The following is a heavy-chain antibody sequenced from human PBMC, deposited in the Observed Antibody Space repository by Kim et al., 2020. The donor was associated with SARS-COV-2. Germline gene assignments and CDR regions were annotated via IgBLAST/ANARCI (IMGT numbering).Heavy chain of an antibody. J-gene: IGHJ4*02. D-gene: IGHD3-22*01. CDR3: ARGTSSGRFDY. V-gene: IGHV1-3*01. Sequence: TKYSQKFQGRVTITRDTSASTAYMELSSLRSEDTAVYYCARGTSSGRFDYWGQGTLVTVSS. CDR2: T.